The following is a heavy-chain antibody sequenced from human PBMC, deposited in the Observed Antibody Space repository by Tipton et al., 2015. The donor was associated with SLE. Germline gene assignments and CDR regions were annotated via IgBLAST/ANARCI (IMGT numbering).Heavy chain of an antibody. V-gene: IGHV4-39*07. Sequence: TLSLTCTVSGGSISSINYFWGWIRQLPGKGLEWIGTIYYSGSTYYNLSLKSRVTISVDTSRNQFSLRLISVTAADTAVYYCATFSQSRLFDYWGQGRLVTVSS. J-gene: IGHJ4*02. CDR3: ATFSQSRLFDY. D-gene: IGHD3-3*02. CDR2: IYYSGST. CDR1: GGSISSINYF.